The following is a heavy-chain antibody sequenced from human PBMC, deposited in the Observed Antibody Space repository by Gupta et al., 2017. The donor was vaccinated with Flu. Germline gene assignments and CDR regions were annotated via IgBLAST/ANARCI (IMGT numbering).Heavy chain of an antibody. Sequence: QVQLAQSGAEVKKPGSSVKVSCKVSGGSLSDYGVSWVRQGPGQGLEWMGGIIPLLDAVNYAVTFQGRITITADASTGAAHMELTSLRSEDTAVYYCATLRYCNSTLCYSGGDYHYMDVWGHGTTVTVSS. V-gene: IGHV1-69*01. J-gene: IGHJ6*03. CDR2: IIPLLDAV. CDR3: ATLRYCNSTLCYSGGDYHYMDV. D-gene: IGHD2-2*01. CDR1: GGSLSDYG.